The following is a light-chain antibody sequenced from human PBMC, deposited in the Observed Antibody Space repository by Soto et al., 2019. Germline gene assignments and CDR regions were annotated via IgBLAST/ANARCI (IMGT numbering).Light chain of an antibody. J-gene: IGLJ6*01. V-gene: IGLV1-47*01. Sequence: QSVLTQPPSASGTPGQRVTISCSGSSSNIGSNYVYWYQQLPGTAPKLLIYRNNQRPSGVPDRFSGSKFGTSASLAISGLRSEDEADYYCAAWDDSLSGNVFGSGTQLTVL. CDR2: RNN. CDR3: AAWDDSLSGNV. CDR1: SSNIGSNY.